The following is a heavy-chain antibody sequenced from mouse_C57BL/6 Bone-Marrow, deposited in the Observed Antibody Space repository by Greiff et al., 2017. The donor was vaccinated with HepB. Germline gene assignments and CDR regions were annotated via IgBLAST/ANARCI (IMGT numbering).Heavy chain of an antibody. CDR1: GFTFSDYY. V-gene: IGHV5-12*01. Sequence: EVKVVESGGGLVQPGGSLKLSCAASGFTFSDYYMYWVRQTPEKRLEWVAYISNGGGSTYYPDTVKGRFTISRDNAKNTLYLQMSRLKSEDTAMYYCARNYYCSSYPSYWYFDVWGTGTTVTVSS. J-gene: IGHJ1*03. CDR2: ISNGGGST. D-gene: IGHD1-1*01. CDR3: ARNYYCSSYPSYWYFDV.